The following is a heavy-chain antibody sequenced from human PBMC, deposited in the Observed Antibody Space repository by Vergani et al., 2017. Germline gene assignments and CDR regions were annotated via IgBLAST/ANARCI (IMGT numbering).Heavy chain of an antibody. Sequence: QMQLQESGPGLVKASETLFLTCTVSGDSIISRSYYWGWIRQPPGKGLEWIGSIYNSGNGDSSSSLKSRVTISADTSKNQFSLRLTSVTAADTAVYYCASGKYYSXSTSHFRGWYFDVWGRGTLVTVPS. CDR2: IYNSGNG. CDR3: ASGKYYSXSTSHFRGWYFDV. D-gene: IGHD3-16*01. CDR1: GDSIISRSYY. J-gene: IGHJ2*01. V-gene: IGHV4-39*01.